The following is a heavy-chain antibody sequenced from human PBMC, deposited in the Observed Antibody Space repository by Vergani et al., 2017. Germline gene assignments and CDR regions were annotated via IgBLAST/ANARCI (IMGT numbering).Heavy chain of an antibody. CDR3: ARDGGIVVVPARFDP. CDR2: IIPNFSTA. D-gene: IGHD2-2*01. J-gene: IGHJ5*02. Sequence: VQLVQSGAEVKKPGSSVKVSCKSSGGTFSSYAISWVRQAPGQGPEWMGRIIPNFSTANYAQKFQGRVTITADESTSTAYMELSSLRSEDTAVYYCARDGGIVVVPARFDPWGQGTLVTVSS. CDR1: GGTFSSYA. V-gene: IGHV1-69*13.